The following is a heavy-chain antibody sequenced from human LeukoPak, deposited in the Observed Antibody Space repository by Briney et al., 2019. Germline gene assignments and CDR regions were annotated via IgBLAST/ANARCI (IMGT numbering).Heavy chain of an antibody. J-gene: IGHJ3*02. Sequence: GGSLRLSCVASGFTFSSYAMSWVRQAPGKGLEWVSAISGSGGSTYYADSVKGRFTISRDNSKNTLYLQMNSLRAEDTAVYYCAKARSWTLDAFDIWGQGTMVTVSS. D-gene: IGHD6-13*01. CDR2: ISGSGGST. V-gene: IGHV3-23*01. CDR1: GFTFSSYA. CDR3: AKARSWTLDAFDI.